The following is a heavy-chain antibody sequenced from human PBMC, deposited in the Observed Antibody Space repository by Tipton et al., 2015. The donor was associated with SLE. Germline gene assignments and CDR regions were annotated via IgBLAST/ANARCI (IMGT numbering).Heavy chain of an antibody. CDR2: IYYSGST. D-gene: IGHD2-15*01. CDR3: ARRGYCSGGSCYSTRYYYDMDV. Sequence: LRLSCTVSGGSISSGGYYWSWIRQHPGKGLEWIGYIYYSGSTYYNPSLKSRVTISVDTSKNQFSLKLNSVTAADTAVYYCARRGYCSGGSCYSTRYYYDMDVWGQGTTVTVSS. V-gene: IGHV4-31*02. CDR1: GGSISSGGYY. J-gene: IGHJ6*02.